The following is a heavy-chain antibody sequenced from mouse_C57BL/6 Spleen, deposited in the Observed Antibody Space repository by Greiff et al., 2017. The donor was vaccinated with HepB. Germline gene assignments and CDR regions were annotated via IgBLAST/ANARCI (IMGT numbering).Heavy chain of an antibody. V-gene: IGHV3-6*01. Sequence: EVKLMESGPGLVKPSQSLSLTCSVTGYSITSGYYWNWIRQLPGNKLEWMGYISYDGSNNYNPSLKNRISITRDTSKNQFFLKLNSVTTEDTATYYCSREGELRDGNYFDYWGQDTTLTVSS. CDR2: ISYDGSN. CDR3: SREGELRDGNYFDY. D-gene: IGHD2-4*01. CDR1: GYSITSGYY. J-gene: IGHJ2*01.